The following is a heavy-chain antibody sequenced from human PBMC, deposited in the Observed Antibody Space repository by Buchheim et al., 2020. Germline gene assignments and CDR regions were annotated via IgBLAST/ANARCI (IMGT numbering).Heavy chain of an antibody. CDR2: ITTSSSTI. CDR3: ARIHDYYYGMDV. J-gene: IGHJ6*02. CDR1: GFTFSTYN. Sequence: EVQLVESGGGLVQPGGSLRLSCADSGFTFSTYNMNWVRQAPGKGLEWVSYITTSSSTIYYADSVKGRLTISRDNTKNSLYLQMNSLRAEDTAVYYCARIHDYYYGMDVWGQGTT. V-gene: IGHV3-48*01.